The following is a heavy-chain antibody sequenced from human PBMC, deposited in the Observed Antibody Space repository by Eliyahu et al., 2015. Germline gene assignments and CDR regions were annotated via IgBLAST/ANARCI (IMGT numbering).Heavy chain of an antibody. CDR2: XFPASGST. V-gene: IGHV1-46*01. CDR3: ARSWELLDWFDP. J-gene: IGHJ5*02. CDR1: GYIFSSYY. D-gene: IGHD1-26*01. Sequence: QVQLVQSGAEVKKPGASVKVSCKASGYIFSSYYIPWVRQAPGQGLQGMGTXFPASGSTSYAQKFQGKVTMTTDTSTGTVYMDLNSLTSEDTAVYYCARSWELLDWFDPWGQGTLVTVSS.